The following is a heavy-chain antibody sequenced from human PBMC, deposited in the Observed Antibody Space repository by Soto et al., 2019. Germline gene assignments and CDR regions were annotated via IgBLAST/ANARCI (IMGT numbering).Heavy chain of an antibody. J-gene: IGHJ5*02. Sequence: SETLSLTCAVSGYSISSGYYWGWIRQPPGKGLEWIGSIYHSGSTYYNPSLKSRVTISVDTSKNQFSLKLSSVTAADTAVYYCEREYRENWFDPWGQGTLVTVSS. V-gene: IGHV4-38-2*02. CDR2: IYHSGST. CDR3: EREYRENWFDP. D-gene: IGHD1-26*01. CDR1: GYSISSGYY.